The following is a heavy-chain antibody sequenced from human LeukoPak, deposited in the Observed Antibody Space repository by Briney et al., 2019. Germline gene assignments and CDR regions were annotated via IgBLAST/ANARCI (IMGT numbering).Heavy chain of an antibody. J-gene: IGHJ4*02. CDR2: INQNGSEP. CDR3: TRENSGSLSLEY. CDR1: GYTFSIYW. Sequence: GGSLRLSCAASGYTFSIYWMNWVRQAPRKGLEWVASINQNGSEPYYMESVSGRFPISRDNDMKFLYLQLSSLRAEDTAVYYCTRENSGSLSLEYWGQGTLVTVSS. D-gene: IGHD1-26*01. V-gene: IGHV3-7*01.